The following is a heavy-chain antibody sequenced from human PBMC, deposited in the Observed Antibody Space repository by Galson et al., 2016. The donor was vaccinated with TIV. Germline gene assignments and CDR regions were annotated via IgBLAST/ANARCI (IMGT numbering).Heavy chain of an antibody. CDR2: ISGGGGST. D-gene: IGHD3-22*01. Sequence: SLRLSCAASGFTFSIFAMTWVRQAPGMGLEWVSAISGGGGSTYYADSVKGRFTVSKDNSKNMVFLQMNSLRAEDMAVYYCTKVPSSGFSYYYGLDVWGQGTTVTVSS. J-gene: IGHJ6*02. V-gene: IGHV3-23*01. CDR1: GFTFSIFA. CDR3: TKVPSSGFSYYYGLDV.